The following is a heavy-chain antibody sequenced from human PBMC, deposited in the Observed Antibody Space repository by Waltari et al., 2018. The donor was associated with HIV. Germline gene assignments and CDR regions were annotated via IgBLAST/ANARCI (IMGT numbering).Heavy chain of an antibody. D-gene: IGHD3-10*01. V-gene: IGHV3-33*05. CDR2: LSYDGSDK. CDR3: ARRGVLTYYYTMDV. J-gene: IGHJ6*02. Sequence: QVQLVESGGGVVQPGRALRLSCRASGFTSSNPGMPGLRQAPGKGLEWVAVLSYDGSDKYYADSVRGRFTISRDNSKNTLYLQMNNLRAEDTAVYFCARRGVLTYYYTMDVWGQGTTVTVSS. CDR1: GFTSSNPG.